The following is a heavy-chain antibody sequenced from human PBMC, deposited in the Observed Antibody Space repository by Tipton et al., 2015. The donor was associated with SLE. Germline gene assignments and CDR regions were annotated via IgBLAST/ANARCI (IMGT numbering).Heavy chain of an antibody. CDR1: GGSFSGYY. J-gene: IGHJ4*02. CDR3: ARAPLDILTGYYTYYFDY. D-gene: IGHD3-9*01. V-gene: IGHV4-34*01. CDR2: INHSGST. Sequence: TLSLTCAVYGGSFSGYYWSWIRQPPGKGLEWIGEINHSGSTNYNPSLKSRVTISVDTSKNQFSLKLGSVTAADTAVYYCARAPLDILTGYYTYYFDYWGQGTLVTVSS.